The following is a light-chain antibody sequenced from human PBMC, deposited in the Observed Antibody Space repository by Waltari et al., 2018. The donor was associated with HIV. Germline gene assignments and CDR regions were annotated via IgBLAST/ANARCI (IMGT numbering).Light chain of an antibody. CDR1: SSDIGTYDY. CDR2: EVA. J-gene: IGLJ2*01. Sequence: QSALTQPASVSGSPGPSITASCTVTSSDIGTYDYVSWYQQTPGTAPKLVIYEVAYRPSGISNRFSGSKSGNTASLTISGLQTEDEADYYCSSFTTSDTLLFGGGTKVTVL. CDR3: SSFTTSDTLL. V-gene: IGLV2-14*01.